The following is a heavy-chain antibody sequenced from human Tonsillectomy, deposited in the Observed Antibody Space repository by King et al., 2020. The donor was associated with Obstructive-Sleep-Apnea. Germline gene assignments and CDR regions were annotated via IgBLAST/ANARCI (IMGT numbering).Heavy chain of an antibody. CDR1: GFIFSSYD. CDR3: ARGGRYGSGNYYHHYGMDV. D-gene: IGHD3-10*01. V-gene: IGHV3-13*01. J-gene: IGHJ6*02. CDR2: IGTVGDT. Sequence: VQLVESGGGLVQPGGSLRLSCAASGFIFSSYDIHWVRQGTGKGLEWVSTIGTVGDTHYLGSVRGRFTISRDNAKNSLYLQMNSLGAGDTAVYYCARGGRYGSGNYYHHYGMDVWGQGTTVTVSS.